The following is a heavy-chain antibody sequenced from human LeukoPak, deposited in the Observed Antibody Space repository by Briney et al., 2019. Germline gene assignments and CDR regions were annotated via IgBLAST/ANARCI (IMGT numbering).Heavy chain of an antibody. Sequence: PSETLSLTCTVSGGSISSGSYYWSWIRQPAGKGLEWIGRIYTSGSTNYNPSLKSRVTISVDTSKNQFSLKLSSVTAADTAVYYCARGEDYYGSGIGIDPWGQGTLVTVSS. J-gene: IGHJ5*02. V-gene: IGHV4-61*02. CDR3: ARGEDYYGSGIGIDP. D-gene: IGHD3-10*01. CDR1: GGSISSGSYY. CDR2: IYTSGST.